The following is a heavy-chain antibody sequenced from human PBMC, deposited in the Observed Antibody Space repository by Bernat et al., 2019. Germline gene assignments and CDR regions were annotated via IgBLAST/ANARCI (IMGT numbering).Heavy chain of an antibody. Sequence: QVQLVQSGAEVKKPGASVKVSCKVSGYTLTELSMHWVRQAPGKGLEWMGGFDPEDGETIYAQKLQGRVTMTTDTSTSTAYMELRSLRSDDTAVYYCARDWVTEPKSDYWGQGTLVTVSS. V-gene: IGHV1-24*01. CDR3: ARDWVTEPKSDY. D-gene: IGHD2-21*02. CDR1: GYTLTELS. J-gene: IGHJ4*02. CDR2: FDPEDGET.